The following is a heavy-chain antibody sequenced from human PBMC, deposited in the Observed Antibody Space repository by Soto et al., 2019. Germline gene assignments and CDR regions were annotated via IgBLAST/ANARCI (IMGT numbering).Heavy chain of an antibody. V-gene: IGHV1-18*01. CDR1: GYTFSTYG. CDR2: ISGYNGNT. Sequence: ASVKVSCKASGYTFSTYGVTWVRQAPGQGLEWVGWISGYNGNTNYAQTLQGRVTMTTDTSTGTAYMELRSLRSDDTALYNCPSAPPHGSGYYFNNYFDYGAQGTQLTVSS. D-gene: IGHD5-12*01. J-gene: IGHJ4*02. CDR3: PSAPPHGSGYYFNNYFDY.